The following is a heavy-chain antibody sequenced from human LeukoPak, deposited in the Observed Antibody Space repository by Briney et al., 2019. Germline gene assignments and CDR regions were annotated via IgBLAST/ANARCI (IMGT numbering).Heavy chain of an antibody. J-gene: IGHJ4*02. V-gene: IGHV3-23*01. D-gene: IGHD6-19*01. CDR2: IRGSGSRR. Sequence: PGGSLRLSCAASGFNFSSYGMSWVRQAPRKWLEWVAAIRGSGSRRYYAASVKGWFSISRDNSKNPLYIQMNSLMTADTSIYYCAKDKERVSGWYPVARGYFDYWGQGTLVTVSS. CDR3: AKDKERVSGWYPVARGYFDY. CDR1: GFNFSSYG.